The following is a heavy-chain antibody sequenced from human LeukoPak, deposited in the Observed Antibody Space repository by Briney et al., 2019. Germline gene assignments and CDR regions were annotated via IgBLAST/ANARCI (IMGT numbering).Heavy chain of an antibody. CDR3: ARGSGRGSYY. CDR1: GFTFSTYW. J-gene: IGHJ4*02. D-gene: IGHD1-26*01. Sequence: PGGSLRLSCAASGFTFSTYWMNWFRQTPGKGLEWVAKIKADGGEKDHVASVKGRFTISRDNAKNSLYLQMNSLRAEDTAVYYCARGSGRGSYYWGQGTLVTVSS. V-gene: IGHV3-7*01. CDR2: IKADGGEK.